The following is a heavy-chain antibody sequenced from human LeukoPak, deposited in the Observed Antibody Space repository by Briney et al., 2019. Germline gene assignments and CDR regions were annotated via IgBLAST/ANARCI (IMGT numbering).Heavy chain of an antibody. CDR3: ARALRQYCSGGSCDTFDY. Sequence: ASVKVSCKASGYTFTGYYMHWVRQAPGQGLEWMGWINPNSGGTNYAQKFQGRVTITRNTSISTAYMELSSLRSEDTAVYYCARALRQYCSGGSCDTFDYWGQGTLVTVSS. CDR2: INPNSGGT. D-gene: IGHD2-15*01. J-gene: IGHJ4*02. V-gene: IGHV1-2*02. CDR1: GYTFTGYY.